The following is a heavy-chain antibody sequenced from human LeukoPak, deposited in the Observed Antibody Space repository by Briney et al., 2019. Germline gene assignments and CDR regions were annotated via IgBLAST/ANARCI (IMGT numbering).Heavy chain of an antibody. V-gene: IGHV4-38-2*01. J-gene: IGHJ5*02. D-gene: IGHD1-1*01. CDR2: IYHSGST. CDR3: ARVLETNWFDP. CDR1: GYSISSGYY. Sequence: SETLSLTCAVSGYSISSGYYWGWIRQPPGKGLEWIGSIYHSGSTYYNPSLKSRVTISVDTSKNRFSLKLSSVTAADTAVYYCARVLETNWFDPWGQGTLVTVSS.